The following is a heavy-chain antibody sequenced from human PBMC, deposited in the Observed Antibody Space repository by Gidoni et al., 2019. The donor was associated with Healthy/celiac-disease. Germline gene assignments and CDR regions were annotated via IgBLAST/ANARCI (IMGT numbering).Heavy chain of an antibody. J-gene: IGHJ4*02. CDR3: ARGPMGDYVWGSYRYFDY. CDR1: GGSISSYY. V-gene: IGHV4-59*01. D-gene: IGHD3-16*02. Sequence: QVQLQESGPGLVKPSETLSLTCTVSGGSISSYYWSWIRQPPGKGLEWIGYIYYSGSTNYNPYLKSRVTISVDTSKNQFSLKLSSVTAADTAVYYCARGPMGDYVWGSYRYFDYWGQGTLVTVSS. CDR2: IYYSGST.